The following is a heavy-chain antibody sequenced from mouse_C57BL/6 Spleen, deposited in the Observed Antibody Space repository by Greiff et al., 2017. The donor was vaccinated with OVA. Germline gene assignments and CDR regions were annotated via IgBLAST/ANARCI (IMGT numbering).Heavy chain of an antibody. V-gene: IGHV2-6-1*01. D-gene: IGHD2-4*01. CDR3: ARHDYDYAPYAMDY. J-gene: IGHJ4*01. CDR2: IWSDGST. CDR1: GFSLTSYG. Sequence: QVQLQQSGPGLVAPSQSLSITCTVSGFSLTSYGVHWVRQPPGKGLEWLVVIWSDGSTTYNSALKSRLSISKDNSKSQVFLKMNSLQTDDTAMYYCARHDYDYAPYAMDYWGQGTSVTVSS.